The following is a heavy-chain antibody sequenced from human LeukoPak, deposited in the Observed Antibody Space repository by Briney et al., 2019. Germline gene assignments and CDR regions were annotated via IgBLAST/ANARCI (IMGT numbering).Heavy chain of an antibody. CDR3: AKNIGGLDY. Sequence: GGSLRLSCAASGFTFSSYAMSWVRQAPGKGLEWVSAISGSGGSTYYADSVKGRFTISRDNSKNTLYLQMNSLRVEDAALYYCAKNIGGLDYWGQGTLVSVSS. J-gene: IGHJ4*02. V-gene: IGHV3-23*01. CDR2: ISGSGGST. CDR1: GFTFSSYA. D-gene: IGHD2/OR15-2a*01.